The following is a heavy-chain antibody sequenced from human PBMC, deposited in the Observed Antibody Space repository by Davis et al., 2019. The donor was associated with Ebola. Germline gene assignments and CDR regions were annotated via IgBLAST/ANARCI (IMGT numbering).Heavy chain of an antibody. V-gene: IGHV3-23*01. CDR3: ARSGLSFGVVKYHYGMDV. Sequence: PGGSLRLSCAASGFTFSSNAMSWVRQAPGKGLEWVSAISGSGGSTYYADSVKGRFTVSRDNSKKTMYLQMNSLRAEDTAVYYCARSGLSFGVVKYHYGMDVWGKGTTVTVSS. CDR1: GFTFSSNA. CDR2: ISGSGGST. D-gene: IGHD3-3*01. J-gene: IGHJ6*04.